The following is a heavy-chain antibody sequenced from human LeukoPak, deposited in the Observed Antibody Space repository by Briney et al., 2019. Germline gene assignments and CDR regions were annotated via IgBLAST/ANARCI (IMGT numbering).Heavy chain of an antibody. J-gene: IGHJ6*03. Sequence: PGGSLRLSCAASGFTFSSYGMHWVRQPPGKGLEWVAFIRYDGSNKYYADSVKGRFTISRDNSRDTLHLQMNSLRADDTAVYYCARTNSQARDYYYYMDVWGKGTTVTVSS. CDR1: GFTFSSYG. CDR3: ARTNSQARDYYYYMDV. V-gene: IGHV3-30*02. CDR2: IRYDGSNK. D-gene: IGHD1-7*01.